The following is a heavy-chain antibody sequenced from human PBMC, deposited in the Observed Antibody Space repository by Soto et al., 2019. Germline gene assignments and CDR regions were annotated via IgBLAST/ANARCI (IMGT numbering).Heavy chain of an antibody. CDR2: FSNSGTT. CDR3: GRRLFSDV. J-gene: IGHJ6*02. Sequence: QVQLQESGPGLVKPSETLSLTCSVSGDSISNYYWNWIRQPPGKGLEWIGYFSNSGTTNYNPSLKSRVTISADTSKNQFFLKLSSVTAADTAVYYCGRRLFSDVWGQGTTVTVSS. V-gene: IGHV4-59*08. D-gene: IGHD2-21*01. CDR1: GDSISNYY.